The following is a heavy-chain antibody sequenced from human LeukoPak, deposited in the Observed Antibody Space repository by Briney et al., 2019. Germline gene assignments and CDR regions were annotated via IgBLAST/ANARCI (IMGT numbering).Heavy chain of an antibody. Sequence: SLRLSRAASVFTPSHARMSWGCGTPGERVGWVGRIKSKTDGGTTDYAAPVKGRYNISRDDLNNTLYLRLYHLKTEDTAAYYCTAVQAMGGWYYLTDVCGKGTSVTVSS. CDR3: TAVQAMGGWYYLTDV. V-gene: IGHV3-15*01. CDR1: VFTPSHAR. J-gene: IGHJ6*03. CDR2: IKSKTDGGTT. D-gene: IGHD3-16*01.